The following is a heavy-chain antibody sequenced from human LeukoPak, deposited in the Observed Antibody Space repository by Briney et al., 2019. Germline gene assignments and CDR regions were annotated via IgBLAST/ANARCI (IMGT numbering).Heavy chain of an antibody. CDR1: GGSISSGSYY. J-gene: IGHJ5*02. V-gene: IGHV4-61*02. Sequence: SETLSLTCTVSGGSISSGSYYWSWIRQPAGKGLEWIGRIYTSGSTNYNPSLKSRVTISVDTSKNLFSLKLSSVTAADTAVYYCARDTDWFDPWGQGTLVTVSS. D-gene: IGHD2-8*02. CDR2: IYTSGST. CDR3: ARDTDWFDP.